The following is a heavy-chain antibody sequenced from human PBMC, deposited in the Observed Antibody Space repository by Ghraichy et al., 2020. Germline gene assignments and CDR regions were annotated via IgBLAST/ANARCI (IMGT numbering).Heavy chain of an antibody. CDR1: GFTFSDYY. Sequence: GGSLRLSCAASGFTFSDYYMSWMRQAPGKGLEWVSYISPSSDDTTYADSVKGRFSISRDNAKNSLYLQMNSLRAEDTAVYYCVRTAREPANWGQGTLVTVSS. CDR3: VRTAREPAN. V-gene: IGHV3-11*03. CDR2: ISPSSDDT. J-gene: IGHJ4*02.